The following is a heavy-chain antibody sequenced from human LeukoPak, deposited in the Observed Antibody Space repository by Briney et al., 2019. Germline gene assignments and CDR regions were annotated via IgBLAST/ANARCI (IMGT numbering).Heavy chain of an antibody. D-gene: IGHD2-21*01. CDR3: AKRRGEDYLDY. CDR1: GFTFSSFG. CDR2: IRYDGSNK. Sequence: SGGSLRLSCAASGFTFSSFGMHWVRQAPGNGLEWVAFIRYDGSNKKYADAVTGQFTISRDNSKNTLYLQMSSLRAEDTAVYYCAKRRGEDYLDYCGHGSLVTVSS. J-gene: IGHJ4*01. V-gene: IGHV3-30*02.